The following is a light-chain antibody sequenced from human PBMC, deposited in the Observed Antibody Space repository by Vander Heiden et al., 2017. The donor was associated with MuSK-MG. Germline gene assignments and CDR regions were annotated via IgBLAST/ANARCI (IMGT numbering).Light chain of an antibody. J-gene: IGKJ2*02. Sequence: VLTQSPGTLSLSPGERATLSCRASHIVSESYVAWYQQLPGQAPRLVMHGASNKAAGIPYRFSGSWTATEFTLTITRLQPEDSGMYFCQQCYDVPCTFGLGTKLEI. CDR1: HIVSESY. CDR3: QQCYDVPCT. V-gene: IGKV3-20*01. CDR2: GAS.